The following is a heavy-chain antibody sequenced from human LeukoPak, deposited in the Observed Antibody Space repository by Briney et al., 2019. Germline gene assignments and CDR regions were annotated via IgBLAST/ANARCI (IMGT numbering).Heavy chain of an antibody. CDR1: GGSISSYY. V-gene: IGHV4-59*01. J-gene: IGHJ4*02. CDR3: AGNRFRELLSFDY. Sequence: PSETLSLTCTVSGGSISSYYWSWIRQPPGKGLEWIGYIYYSGSTNYNPSLKSRVTISVDTSKNQFSLKLSSVTAADTAVYYCAGNRFRELLSFDYWGQGTLVTVSS. D-gene: IGHD3-10*01. CDR2: IYYSGST.